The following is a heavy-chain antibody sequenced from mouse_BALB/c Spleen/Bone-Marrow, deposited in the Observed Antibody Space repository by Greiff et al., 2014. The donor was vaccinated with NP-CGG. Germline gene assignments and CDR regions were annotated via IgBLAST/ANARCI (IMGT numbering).Heavy chain of an antibody. D-gene: IGHD2-3*01. CDR3: ARNGYYGWIAY. V-gene: IGHV4-1*02. CDR2: INPGSSTI. J-gene: IGHJ3*01. CDR1: GFDFSRYW. Sequence: EVKVEESGGGLVQPGGSLKLSCAASGFDFSRYWMTWVRQAPGKGLEWIGEINPGSSTINYTPSLKDKFIISRDNAKNTLYLQMNKVRSEDTALYYCARNGYYGWIAYWGQGTLVTVSA.